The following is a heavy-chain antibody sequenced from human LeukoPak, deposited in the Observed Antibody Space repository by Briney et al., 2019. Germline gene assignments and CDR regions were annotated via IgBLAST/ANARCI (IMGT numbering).Heavy chain of an antibody. J-gene: IGHJ3*02. D-gene: IGHD6-19*01. V-gene: IGHV3-53*01. Sequence: GGSLRLSCEASGFTFSSYAMHWVRQAPGKGLEWVSVIYSGGSTYYADSVKGRFTISRDNSKNTLYLQMNSLRAEDTAVYYCARVGTVAGLDDAFDIWGQGTMVTVSS. CDR3: ARVGTVAGLDDAFDI. CDR1: GFTFSSYA. CDR2: IYSGGST.